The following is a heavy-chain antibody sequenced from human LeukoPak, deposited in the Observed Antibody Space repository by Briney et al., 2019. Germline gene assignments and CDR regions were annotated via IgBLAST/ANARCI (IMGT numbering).Heavy chain of an antibody. V-gene: IGHV4-59*01. CDR3: ARHGPKQVVHYYCYYMDV. CDR1: GGSISSYY. D-gene: IGHD2-15*01. J-gene: IGHJ6*03. Sequence: PSETLSLTCTVSGGSISSYYWSWIRQPPGKGLEWIGYIYYSGSTNYNPSLKSRVTISVDTSKNQFSLKLSSVTAADTAVYYCARHGPKQVVHYYCYYMDVWGKGTTVTVSS. CDR2: IYYSGST.